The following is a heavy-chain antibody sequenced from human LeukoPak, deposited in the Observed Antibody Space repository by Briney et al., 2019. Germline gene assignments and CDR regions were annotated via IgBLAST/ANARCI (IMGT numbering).Heavy chain of an antibody. V-gene: IGHV3-48*01. CDR2: ISSSSSTI. Sequence: GGSLRLSCAASGFTFSSYSMSWVRQAPGKGLEWVSYISSSSSTIYYADSVKGRFTISRDNAKNSLYLQMNSLRAEDTAVYYRARVDYDSSGYYGTGYYYYMDVWGKGTTVTVSS. J-gene: IGHJ6*03. CDR1: GFTFSSYS. CDR3: ARVDYDSSGYYGTGYYYYMDV. D-gene: IGHD3-22*01.